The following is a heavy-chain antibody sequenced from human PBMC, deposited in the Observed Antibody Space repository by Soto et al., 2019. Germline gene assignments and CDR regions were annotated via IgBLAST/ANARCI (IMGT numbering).Heavy chain of an antibody. CDR3: EKAHNDYGERYHFDY. Sequence: GGSLRLSCAASGFTFSSYAMSWVRQAPGKGLEWVSAISGSGGSTYYADSVKGRFTISRDNSKNTLYLQMNSLRAEDTAVYYCEKAHNDYGERYHFDYWGQGTLVTVYS. CDR1: GFTFSSYA. J-gene: IGHJ4*02. D-gene: IGHD3-10*01. CDR2: ISGSGGST. V-gene: IGHV3-23*01.